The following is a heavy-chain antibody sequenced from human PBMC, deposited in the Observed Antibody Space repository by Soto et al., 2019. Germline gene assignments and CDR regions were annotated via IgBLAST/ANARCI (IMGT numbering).Heavy chain of an antibody. Sequence: EVQLVESGGGLVKPGGSLRLSCAASGFTFSSYSMNWVRQAPGKGLEWVSYISSSSSYIYYADSVKGRFTISRDNAKNSLYLQMNSLRAEDTAVYYCARDRSSSGWLDPCGQGTLVTVSS. D-gene: IGHD6-6*01. CDR3: ARDRSSSGWLDP. V-gene: IGHV3-21*01. CDR1: GFTFSSYS. J-gene: IGHJ5*02. CDR2: ISSSSSYI.